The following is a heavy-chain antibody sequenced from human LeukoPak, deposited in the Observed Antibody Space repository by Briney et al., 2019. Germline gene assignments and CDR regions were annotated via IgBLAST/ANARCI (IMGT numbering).Heavy chain of an antibody. Sequence: ASVKVSCKASGYTFTSYGINWVRQAPGRGLEWMGCISAYSGDTNYAQKVQGRVTMTIETSTSTAYMELRSLRSDDTAVYYCARETGTTWFDPWGQGTLVTVSS. CDR3: ARETGTTWFDP. D-gene: IGHD1-7*01. CDR1: GYTFTSYG. CDR2: ISAYSGDT. J-gene: IGHJ5*02. V-gene: IGHV1-18*01.